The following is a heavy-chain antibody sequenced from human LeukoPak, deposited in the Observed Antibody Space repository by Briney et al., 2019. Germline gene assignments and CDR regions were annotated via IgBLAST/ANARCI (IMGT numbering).Heavy chain of an antibody. CDR3: ARDRDIVVVPAAMASYYYYYYMDV. CDR2: IFYSGST. V-gene: IGHV4-39*07. J-gene: IGHJ6*03. Sequence: PSETLSLTCTVSGGSISRSDYYWGWIRQPPGKGLEWIGSIFYSGSTYYNASLKSRVTISVDTSKNQFSLKMTSVTAADTAVYYCARDRDIVVVPAAMASYYYYYYMDVWGKGTTVTVSS. D-gene: IGHD2-2*01. CDR1: GGSISRSDYY.